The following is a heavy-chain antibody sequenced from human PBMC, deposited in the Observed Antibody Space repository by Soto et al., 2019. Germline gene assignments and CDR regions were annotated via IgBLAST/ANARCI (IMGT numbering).Heavy chain of an antibody. J-gene: IGHJ5*02. D-gene: IGHD3-10*01. CDR1: GFIFDDYA. V-gene: IGHV3-9*01. Sequence: GGSLRLSCAASGFIFDDYAMHWVRQAPGKGLEWVSGISWSSDNINYADSVKGRFTISRDNAENSLYLQMNSLRPEDTALYFCVKGSSGSYYNWFDRWGQGTLVTVSS. CDR2: ISWSSDNI. CDR3: VKGSSGSYYNWFDR.